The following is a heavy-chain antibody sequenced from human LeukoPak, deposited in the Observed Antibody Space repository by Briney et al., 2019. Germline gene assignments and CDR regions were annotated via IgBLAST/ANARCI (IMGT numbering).Heavy chain of an antibody. J-gene: IGHJ4*02. Sequence: GRFTISRDNAKNAVYLQMNNLRGEDTAVYYCATGANIFQYWGQGTLVTVSS. V-gene: IGHV3-11*06. CDR3: ATGANIFQY. D-gene: IGHD4/OR15-4a*01.